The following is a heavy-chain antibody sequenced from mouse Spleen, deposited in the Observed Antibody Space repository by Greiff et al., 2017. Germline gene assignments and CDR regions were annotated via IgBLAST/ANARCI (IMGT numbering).Heavy chain of an antibody. V-gene: IGHV1-82*01. Sequence: QVQLQQSGPELVKPGASVKISCKASGYAFSSSWMNWVKQRPGKGLEWIGRIYPGDGDTNYNGKFKGKATLTADKSSSTAYMQLSSLTSEDSAVYFCARELMITPFDYWGQGTTLTVSS. CDR2: IYPGDGDT. CDR1: GYAFSSSW. J-gene: IGHJ2*01. CDR3: ARELMITPFDY. D-gene: IGHD2-3*01.